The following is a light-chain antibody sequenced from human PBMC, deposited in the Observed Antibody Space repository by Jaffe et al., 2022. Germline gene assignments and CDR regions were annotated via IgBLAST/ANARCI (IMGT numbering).Light chain of an antibody. CDR1: SGDVGAYNF. Sequence: QSALTQPRSVSGSPGQSVTISCTGTSGDVGAYNFVSWYQHYPGKAPKLIIYDVTQRPSGVPDRFSGSKSGNTASLTISGLQAEDEADYNCCSYAGSYTYVFGTGTKVTVL. CDR3: CSYAGSYTYV. V-gene: IGLV2-11*01. J-gene: IGLJ1*01. CDR2: DVT.